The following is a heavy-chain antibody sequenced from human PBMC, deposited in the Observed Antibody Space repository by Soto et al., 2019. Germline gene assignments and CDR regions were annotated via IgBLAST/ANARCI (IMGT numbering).Heavy chain of an antibody. D-gene: IGHD6-13*01. J-gene: IGHJ4*02. V-gene: IGHV4-39*01. CDR3: ARQVAAAHFDY. Sequence: QLQLQESGPGLVKPSETLSLTCTVSGGSISSSSYYWGWIRQPPGKGLEGIGSIYYSGSTYYNPSLKSRVTISVDTSKNQFSLKLSSVTAADTAVYYCARQVAAAHFDYWGQGTLVTVSS. CDR1: GGSISSSSYY. CDR2: IYYSGST.